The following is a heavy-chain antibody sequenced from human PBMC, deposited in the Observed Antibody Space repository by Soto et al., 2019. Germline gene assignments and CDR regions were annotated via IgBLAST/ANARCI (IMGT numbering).Heavy chain of an antibody. V-gene: IGHV3-30-3*01. CDR1: GFTFSSYA. CDR2: ISYDGSNK. D-gene: IGHD3-3*01. J-gene: IGHJ6*02. CDR3: ARVWEWPPAIYYYGMDV. Sequence: AGGSLRLSCAASGFTFSSYAMHWVRQAPGKGLEWVAVISYDGSNKYYADSVKGRFTISRDNSKNTLYLQMNSLRAEDTAVYYCARVWEWPPAIYYYGMDVWGQGTTVTVSS.